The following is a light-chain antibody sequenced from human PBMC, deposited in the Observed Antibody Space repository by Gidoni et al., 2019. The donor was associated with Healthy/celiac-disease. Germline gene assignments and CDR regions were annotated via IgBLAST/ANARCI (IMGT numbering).Light chain of an antibody. Sequence: DIQMTHSPSSLSASVGDRVTITCRASQSSSSYLNWSYQKPGKAPKLLIYAASSWQSGVPSRACGSGSGTDFTLPISSLQPEDFATYYCQQSYSTRCSFGQGTKLEIK. J-gene: IGKJ2*04. CDR1: QSSSSY. V-gene: IGKV1-39*01. CDR3: QQSYSTRCS. CDR2: AAS.